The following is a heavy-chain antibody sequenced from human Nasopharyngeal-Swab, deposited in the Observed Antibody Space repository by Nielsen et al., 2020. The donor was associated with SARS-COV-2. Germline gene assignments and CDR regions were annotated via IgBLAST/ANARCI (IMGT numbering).Heavy chain of an antibody. V-gene: IGHV6-1*01. CDR3: ARVWSSSSGDAFDI. J-gene: IGHJ3*02. Sequence: SETLSLTCAISGDSVSSNSAAWNWIRQSPSRGLEWLGRTYYRSKWYNDYAVSVKSRITINPDTSKNQFSLQLNSVTPEDTAVYYRARVWSSSSGDAFDIWGQGTMVTVSS. CDR2: TYYRSKWYN. CDR1: GDSVSSNSAA. D-gene: IGHD6-6*01.